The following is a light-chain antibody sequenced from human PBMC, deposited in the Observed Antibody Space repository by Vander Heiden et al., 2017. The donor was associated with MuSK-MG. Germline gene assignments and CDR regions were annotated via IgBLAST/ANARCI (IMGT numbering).Light chain of an antibody. V-gene: IGKV1-9*01. CDR2: FGT. J-gene: IGKJ4*01. CDR3: QQIHTSPIT. Sequence: DIQLTQSPSFLSASVGDRVTITCRASQGISNHLAWYQQKPGRGPTLLMYFGTALENGVPSRFSGSGSGAEFTLTISSLQPEDSATYYCQQIHTSPITFGAGTKVEI. CDR1: QGISNH.